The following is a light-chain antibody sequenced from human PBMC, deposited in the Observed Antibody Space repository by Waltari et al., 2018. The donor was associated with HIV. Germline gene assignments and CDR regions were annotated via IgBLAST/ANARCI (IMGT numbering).Light chain of an antibody. CDR3: QVWDSTSDHVV. J-gene: IGLJ3*02. CDR1: DPGCKR. V-gene: IGLV3-21*04. Sequence: SFVRPQSPSVSLPLSLSANMLCEGQDPGCKRVHSYKQKPGQAPVLVIFYDSDRPSEIAQRFSGSNSGNTATRTITRVGAADEADYYCQVWDSTSDHVVFGGGTTLTVL. CDR2: YDS.